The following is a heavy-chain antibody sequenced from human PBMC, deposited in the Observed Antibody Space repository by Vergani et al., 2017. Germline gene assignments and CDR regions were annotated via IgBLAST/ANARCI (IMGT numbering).Heavy chain of an antibody. J-gene: IGHJ6*02. Sequence: EVQLLESGGGLVQPGGSLRLSCAASGFTFSSYAMSWVRQAPGKGLEWVSAISGSGGSTYYADSVKGRFTISRDNSKNTVNLQMNSLRTEDTAVYFCANPVIAGNVGVAYFGMDVWGRGTTVTVSS. V-gene: IGHV3-23*01. CDR3: ANPVIAGNVGVAYFGMDV. CDR2: ISGSGGST. D-gene: IGHD2/OR15-2a*01. CDR1: GFTFSSYA.